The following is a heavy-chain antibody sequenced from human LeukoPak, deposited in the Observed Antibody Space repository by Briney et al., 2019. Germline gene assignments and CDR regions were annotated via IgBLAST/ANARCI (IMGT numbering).Heavy chain of an antibody. CDR3: ARGQNKCLGH. CDR1: GYTFTNYF. V-gene: IGHV1-46*01. Sequence: ASVKVSCKASGYTFTNYFMHWVRQAPGQGLEWMGVINPSGSGTTYALRFQGRVTMTRDTSTSTVHMELSSLRSEDTAVYYCARGQNKCLGHWGQGTLVTVSS. D-gene: IGHD2/OR15-2a*01. CDR2: INPSGSGT. J-gene: IGHJ4*02.